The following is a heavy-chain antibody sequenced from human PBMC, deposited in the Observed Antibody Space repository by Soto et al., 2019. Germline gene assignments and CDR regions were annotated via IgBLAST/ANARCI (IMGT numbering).Heavy chain of an antibody. CDR3: ATLRVYCSGGSCSPSFDY. V-gene: IGHV1-69*02. CDR2: IIPTLGIA. D-gene: IGHD2-15*01. CDR1: GGTFSSYT. Sequence: QVQLVQSGAEVKKPGSSVKVSCKASGGTFSSYTISWVRQAPGQGLEWMGRIIPTLGIANHAQKVQGRVTITADKSTSTAYMELSSLRSEATALYYCATLRVYCSGGSCSPSFDYWGQGTLVTVSS. J-gene: IGHJ4*02.